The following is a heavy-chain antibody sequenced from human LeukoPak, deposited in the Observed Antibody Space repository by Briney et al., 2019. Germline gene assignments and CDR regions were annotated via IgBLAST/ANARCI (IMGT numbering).Heavy chain of an antibody. CDR3: ARRAHYYGMDV. CDR2: INYSGST. J-gene: IGHJ6*02. CDR1: GGSISSGNYQ. Sequence: SETLSLTCTVSGGSISSGNYQWSWIRQPPGKGLEWIGYINYSGSTYYNPSLKSRVTISVDTSKNQFSLKLSSVTAADTAVYYCARRAHYYGMDVWGQGTTVTVSS. V-gene: IGHV4-30-4*01.